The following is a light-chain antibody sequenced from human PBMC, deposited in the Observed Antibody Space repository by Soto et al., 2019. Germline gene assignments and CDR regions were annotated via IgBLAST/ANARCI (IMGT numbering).Light chain of an antibody. Sequence: DVLMTQFPASLAVSLGERATINCKSSQSVLYSSNNKNYLAWYQQKPGQPPKLLIYWASTRESGVPDRFSGSGSGTDFTLTISSLQAEDVAVYYCQQYYSTLWTFGQGTKVDIK. CDR1: QSVLYSSNNKNY. V-gene: IGKV4-1*01. J-gene: IGKJ1*01. CDR3: QQYYSTLWT. CDR2: WAS.